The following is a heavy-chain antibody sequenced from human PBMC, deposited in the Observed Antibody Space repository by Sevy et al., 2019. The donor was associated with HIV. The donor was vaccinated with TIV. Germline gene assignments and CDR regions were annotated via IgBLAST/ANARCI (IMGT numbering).Heavy chain of an antibody. J-gene: IGHJ6*02. CDR1: GFTFSSYA. CDR3: ARGWRIGYFSSGMDV. CDR2: ISGSGGST. D-gene: IGHD3-3*01. V-gene: IGHV3-23*01. Sequence: GGSLRLSCAASGFTFSSYAMSWVRQAPGKGLEWVSAISGSGGSTYYADSVKGRFTISRDNSKNTLYLQMNSLRAEDTAVYYCARGWRIGYFSSGMDVWGQGTTVTVSS.